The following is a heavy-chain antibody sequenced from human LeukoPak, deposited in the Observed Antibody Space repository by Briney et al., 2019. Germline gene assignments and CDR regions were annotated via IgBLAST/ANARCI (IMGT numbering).Heavy chain of an antibody. Sequence: SETLSLTCAVSGGSFSGYYWSWIRRPPGKGLEWIGEINHSGSTNYNPSLKSRVTISVDTSKNQFSLKLSSVTAADTAVYYCARGFPEGVRGVIFDYWGQGTLVTVSS. D-gene: IGHD3-10*01. CDR3: ARGFPEGVRGVIFDY. V-gene: IGHV4-34*01. CDR1: GGSFSGYY. J-gene: IGHJ4*02. CDR2: INHSGST.